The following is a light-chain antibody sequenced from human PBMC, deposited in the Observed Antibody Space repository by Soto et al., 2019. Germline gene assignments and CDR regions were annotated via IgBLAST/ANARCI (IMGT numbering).Light chain of an antibody. J-gene: IGLJ1*01. CDR2: DVS. Sequence: QSVLTQPASVSGSPGQSIAISCTGTSSDVGGYNYVSWYQQHPGKAPKLMVYDVSNRPSGVSNRFSGSKSGNTASLTISGRQAEDEADYYCSSYKRSSTYVFGTGTKVTVL. V-gene: IGLV2-14*01. CDR1: SSDVGGYNY. CDR3: SSYKRSSTYV.